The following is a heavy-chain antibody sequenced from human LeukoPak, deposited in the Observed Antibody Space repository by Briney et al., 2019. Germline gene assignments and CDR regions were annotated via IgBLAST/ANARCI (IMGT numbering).Heavy chain of an antibody. CDR3: AKSLGSGSYRAFDM. Sequence: GGSLRLSCAASTFIFRNFAMSWGRRAPGKGLEWVSSIGGGGSGTNYADSVKGRFTISRDNSKNTLYLEMNSLRVDDTAVYYCAKSLGSGSYRAFDMWGQGTMVSVSS. V-gene: IGHV3-23*01. J-gene: IGHJ3*02. CDR1: TFIFRNFA. D-gene: IGHD3-10*01. CDR2: IGGGGSGT.